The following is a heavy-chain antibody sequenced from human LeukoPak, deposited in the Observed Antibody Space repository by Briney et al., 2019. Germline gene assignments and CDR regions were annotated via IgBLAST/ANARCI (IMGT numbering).Heavy chain of an antibody. Sequence: GVSLRLSCAASGFTFSNYAMSWVRQAPGKGLEWVSAISGSGANTHYADSVKGRFTISRDNSKNTVYLQMNSLRAEDTAVYYCAKDRRGGGLIFGVVIGFDYWGQGILVTVST. D-gene: IGHD3-3*01. CDR3: AKDRRGGGLIFGVVIGFDY. CDR1: GFTFSNYA. CDR2: ISGSGANT. J-gene: IGHJ4*02. V-gene: IGHV3-23*01.